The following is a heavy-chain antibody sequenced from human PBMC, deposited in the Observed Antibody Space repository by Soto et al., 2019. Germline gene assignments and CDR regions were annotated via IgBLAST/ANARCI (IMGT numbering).Heavy chain of an antibody. Sequence: LRLSCAASGFTFSSYAMHWVRQAPGKGLEWVAVISYDGSNKYYADSVKGRFTISRDNSKNTLYLQMNSLRAEDTAVYYCARDPRGEQLGYFDYWGQGTLVTVSS. V-gene: IGHV3-30-3*01. CDR2: ISYDGSNK. J-gene: IGHJ4*02. CDR3: ARDPRGEQLGYFDY. CDR1: GFTFSSYA. D-gene: IGHD6-6*01.